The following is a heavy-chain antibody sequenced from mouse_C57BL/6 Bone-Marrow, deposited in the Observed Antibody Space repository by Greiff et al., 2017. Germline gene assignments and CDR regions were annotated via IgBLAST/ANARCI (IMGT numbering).Heavy chain of an antibody. D-gene: IGHD1-1*02. CDR1: GYTFTSYW. J-gene: IGHJ4*01. Sequence: QVQLQQPGAELVKPGASVKLSCKASGYTFTSYWMHWVKQRPGQGLEWIGMIHPNSGSTNYNEKFKSKATLTVDKSSSTAYMQLSSLTSEDSAVYYCARRGGLWPNYYAMGCWGQGTSVTVSS. CDR2: IHPNSGST. V-gene: IGHV1-64*01. CDR3: ARRGGLWPNYYAMGC.